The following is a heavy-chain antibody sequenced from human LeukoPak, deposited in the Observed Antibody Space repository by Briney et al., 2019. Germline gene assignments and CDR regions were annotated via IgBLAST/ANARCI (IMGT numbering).Heavy chain of an antibody. D-gene: IGHD6-6*01. V-gene: IGHV5-51*01. Sequence: ASVKISCKGSGYSFTSYWIGWVRQMPGKGLEWMGIIYPGDSDTRYSPSFQGQVTISADKSISTAYLQWSSLKASDTAMYYCARRGSSFPSHFDYWGQGTLVTVSS. CDR3: ARRGSSFPSHFDY. CDR2: IYPGDSDT. CDR1: GYSFTSYW. J-gene: IGHJ4*02.